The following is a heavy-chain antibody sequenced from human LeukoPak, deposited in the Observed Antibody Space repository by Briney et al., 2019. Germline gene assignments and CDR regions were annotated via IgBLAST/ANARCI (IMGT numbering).Heavy chain of an antibody. CDR3: AKEEYSSGWYDY. CDR2: ISGSGGST. D-gene: IGHD6-19*01. V-gene: IGHV3-23*01. CDR1: GFTFSSYA. Sequence: GGSLRLSCAASGFTFSSYAMSWVRQAPGKGLEWVSAISGSGGSTYYADSVKGRFTISRDNAKNSLYLQMSSLRAEDTAMYYCAKEEYSSGWYDYWGQGTLVTVSS. J-gene: IGHJ4*02.